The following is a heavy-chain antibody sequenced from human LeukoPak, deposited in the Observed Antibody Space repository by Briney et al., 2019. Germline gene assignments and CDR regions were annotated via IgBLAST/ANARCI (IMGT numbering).Heavy chain of an antibody. J-gene: IGHJ4*02. V-gene: IGHV3-30-3*01. Sequence: GRSLRLSCAASGFTFSSYAMHWVRQAPGKGLEWVAVISYDGSNKYYGDSVKGRFTISRDNSKNTLYLQLNSLRAEDTAVYYCARDLGDYGGYWGQGTLVTVSS. CDR3: ARDLGDYGGY. CDR2: ISYDGSNK. D-gene: IGHD4-17*01. CDR1: GFTFSSYA.